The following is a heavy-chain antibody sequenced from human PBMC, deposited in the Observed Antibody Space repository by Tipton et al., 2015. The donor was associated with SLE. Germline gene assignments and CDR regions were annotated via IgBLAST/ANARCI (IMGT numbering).Heavy chain of an antibody. J-gene: IGHJ3*02. CDR2: INWNSDSS. CDR3: AKVLVGPADAFDI. V-gene: IGHV3-9*01. CDR1: GFTFEDYA. D-gene: IGHD1-26*01. Sequence: SLRLSCAASGFTFEDYAMHWVRQAPGKGLEWVSGINWNSDSSAYAGSVEGRFIIPRDNAKNSLYLQLNSLRLEDTALYYCAKVLVGPADAFDIWGQGTMVTVSS.